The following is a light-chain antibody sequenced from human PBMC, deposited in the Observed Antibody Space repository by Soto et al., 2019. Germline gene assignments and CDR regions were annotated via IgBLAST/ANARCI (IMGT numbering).Light chain of an antibody. V-gene: IGLV2-14*03. CDR1: SSDIGSFNY. CDR2: GVS. CDR3: RSYPPTSTQV. J-gene: IGLJ1*01. Sequence: QSALTQPASVSGSPGQSITISCTGTSSDIGSFNYVSWYQHHPGTAPKLIIYGVSNRPSGVSNRFSGSKSGNTASLTISGLQAEDEADYYCRSYPPTSTQVFGTGTKVTVL.